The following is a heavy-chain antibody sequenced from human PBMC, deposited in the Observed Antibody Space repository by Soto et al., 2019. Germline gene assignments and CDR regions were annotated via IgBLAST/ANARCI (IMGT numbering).Heavy chain of an antibody. CDR2: IKSKTDGGTT. V-gene: IGHV3-15*01. CDR3: TTSSGSYRNAFDI. D-gene: IGHD1-26*01. CDR1: GFTFSNAW. Sequence: GGTLRLSCAASGFTFSNAWMSWVRQAPGKGLEWVGRIKSKTDGGTTNYPAPVKGKFTISRDDSKNTPYLQMNSLKTDDTAVYYCTTSSGSYRNAFDIWGQGTMVTVSS. J-gene: IGHJ3*02.